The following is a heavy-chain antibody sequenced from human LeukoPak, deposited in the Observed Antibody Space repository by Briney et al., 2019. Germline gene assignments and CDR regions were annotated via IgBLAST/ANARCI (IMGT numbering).Heavy chain of an antibody. J-gene: IGHJ4*02. D-gene: IGHD3-10*01. CDR2: IYYSGST. V-gene: IGHV4-39*01. Sequence: SETLSLTCTVSGGSISSYYWSWIRQPPGKGLEWIGSIYYSGSTYYNPSLKSRVTISVDTSKNQFSLKLSSVTAADTAVYYCARHGLWFGEFPFDYWGQGTLVTVSS. CDR3: ARHGLWFGEFPFDY. CDR1: GGSISSYY.